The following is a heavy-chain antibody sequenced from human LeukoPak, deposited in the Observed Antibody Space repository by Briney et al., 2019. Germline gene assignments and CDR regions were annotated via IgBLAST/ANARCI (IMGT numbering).Heavy chain of an antibody. CDR2: TYYRSKWYN. CDR1: GDSVSSNSAA. Sequence: SQILSLTCAISGDSVSSNSAAWNWIRQFPSRGLEWLGRTYYRSKWYNDYAVSVKSRITINPDTSKNQFSLQLNSVTPEDTAVYYCARTSADHYYDSSGYDYYFDYWGQGTLVTVSS. CDR3: ARTSADHYYDSSGYDYYFDY. V-gene: IGHV6-1*01. J-gene: IGHJ4*02. D-gene: IGHD3-22*01.